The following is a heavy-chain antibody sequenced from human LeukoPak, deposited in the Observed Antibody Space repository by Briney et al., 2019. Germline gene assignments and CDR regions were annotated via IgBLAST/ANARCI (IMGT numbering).Heavy chain of an antibody. J-gene: IGHJ4*02. Sequence: ASVKVSCKISRYSLSDLSIHWVRAAPGGGLAWMGGFDSENNKMVYSQKFQGGVTMTEDTSADTAYMELTSLRSDDTAVYFCATDRVYRSSGRSWGFFDYWGQGTLVIVSS. CDR1: RYSLSDLS. D-gene: IGHD6-19*01. CDR3: ATDRVYRSSGRSWGFFDY. CDR2: FDSENNKM. V-gene: IGHV1-24*01.